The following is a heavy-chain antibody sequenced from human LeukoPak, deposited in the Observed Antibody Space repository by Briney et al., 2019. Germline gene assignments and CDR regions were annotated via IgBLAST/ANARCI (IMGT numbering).Heavy chain of an antibody. D-gene: IGHD2-15*01. Sequence: GGSLRLSCAASGFTFSSYSMNWVRQAPGKGLEWVSYISSSSSTIYYADSVKGRFTISRDNAKNSLYLQMNSLRAEDTAVYYCAKAGPWGYCSGGSCHSYWYYYYMDVWGKGTTVTVSS. J-gene: IGHJ6*03. CDR1: GFTFSSYS. CDR3: AKAGPWGYCSGGSCHSYWYYYYMDV. V-gene: IGHV3-48*04. CDR2: ISSSSSTI.